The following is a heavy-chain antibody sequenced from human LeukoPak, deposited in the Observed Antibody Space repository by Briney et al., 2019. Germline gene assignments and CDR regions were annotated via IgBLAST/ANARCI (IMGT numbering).Heavy chain of an antibody. Sequence: SETLSLTCNVSGISISDGRYYWAWIRQRPGRGLEWIGYKYYSGSAKYNPSLKSRLTISIDTPENQFSLHLSSVTAVDTAIYYCATPYCSSLSCLDVFNIWGQGRMVTVSS. D-gene: IGHD2-2*01. CDR2: KYYSGSA. CDR3: ATPYCSSLSCLDVFNI. J-gene: IGHJ3*02. V-gene: IGHV4-31*03. CDR1: GISISDGRYY.